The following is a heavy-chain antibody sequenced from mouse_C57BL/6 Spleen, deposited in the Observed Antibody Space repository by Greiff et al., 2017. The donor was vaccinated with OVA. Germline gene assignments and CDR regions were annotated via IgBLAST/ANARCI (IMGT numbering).Heavy chain of an antibody. Sequence: EVQLQQSGPELVKPGASVKISCKASGYSFTGYYMHWVKQSHGNILDWIGYIYPSNGVSSYNQKFKGKATLTVDKSSSTAYMELRSLTSEDSAVSDYARAGDGYTRDYDNWGQGTTLTVSS. CDR2: IYPSNGVS. V-gene: IGHV1-31*01. J-gene: IGHJ2*01. D-gene: IGHD2-13*01. CDR1: GYSFTGYY. CDR3: ARAGDGYTRDYDN.